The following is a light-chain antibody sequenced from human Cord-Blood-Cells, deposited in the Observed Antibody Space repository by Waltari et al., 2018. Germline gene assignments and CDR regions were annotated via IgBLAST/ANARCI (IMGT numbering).Light chain of an antibody. CDR2: EVS. V-gene: IGLV2-14*01. CDR1: SSDVGGYNY. Sequence: QSALTQPASVSGSPGQSITISCTGTSSDVGGYNYVSWYQQHPGKAPKLMIYEVSNPPYGFSNRVSGSKAGNTASLTISGLQAEDEADYYCSSYTSSSTYVFGTGTKVTVL. CDR3: SSYTSSSTYV. J-gene: IGLJ1*01.